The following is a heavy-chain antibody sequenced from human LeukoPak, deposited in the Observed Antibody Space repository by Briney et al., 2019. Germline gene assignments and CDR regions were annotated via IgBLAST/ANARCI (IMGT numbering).Heavy chain of an antibody. J-gene: IGHJ4*01. Sequence: SETLSLTCTVSGGSISSGSYYWSWIRQPAGKGLEWIGRIYTSGSTNYNPSLKSRVTISVDTSKNQFSLKLSSVTAADTAVYYCARGDRGYCSTTNCYRFGYWGQGTLVTVSS. CDR2: IYTSGST. V-gene: IGHV4-61*02. CDR3: ARGDRGYCSTTNCYRFGY. D-gene: IGHD2-2*01. CDR1: GGSISSGSYY.